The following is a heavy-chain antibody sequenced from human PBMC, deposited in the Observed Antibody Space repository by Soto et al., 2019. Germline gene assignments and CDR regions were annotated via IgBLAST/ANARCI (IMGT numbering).Heavy chain of an antibody. V-gene: IGHV6-1*01. D-gene: IGHD2-15*01. CDR2: TYFRSKWSN. Sequence: SQTLSLTCAISRDTVFSNGAAWNWIRQSPSRGLEWLGRTYFRSKWSNDYALSVKSRISINPDTFKNQFSLQLNSVTPEDTAVYYCAKGLLDFYYDGMDVWGQGTTVTVSS. CDR1: RDTVFSNGAA. J-gene: IGHJ6*02. CDR3: AKGLLDFYYDGMDV.